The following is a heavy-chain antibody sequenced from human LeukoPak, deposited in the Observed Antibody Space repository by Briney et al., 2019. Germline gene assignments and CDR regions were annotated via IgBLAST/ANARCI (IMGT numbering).Heavy chain of an antibody. CDR1: RYSVNNNDW. D-gene: IGHD1-14*01. CDR2: IYHNGDT. Sequence: PSDTLSLTCDVYRYSVNNNDWWGWIRQPPGKGLEWIGYIYHNGDTYYSPSLKSRVTISVDTSKNQFSLKLSSVTAADTAVYYCAKSVTSVSWGQGTLVTVSS. CDR3: AKSVTSVS. J-gene: IGHJ5*02. V-gene: IGHV4-28*01.